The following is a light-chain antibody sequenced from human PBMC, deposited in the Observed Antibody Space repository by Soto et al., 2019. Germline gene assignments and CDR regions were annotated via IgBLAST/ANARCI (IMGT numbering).Light chain of an antibody. J-gene: IGLJ2*01. V-gene: IGLV1-47*01. CDR3: ATWDDSLSDLV. CDR1: SSNIGTNY. Sequence: QSVLTQSPSASGTPGQRVTISGSETSSNIGTNYVYWYQQLPGTAPKLLIYSNNQRPSGVPDRFSGSKSGTSASLAISGLRSEDEADYYCATWDDSLSDLVFGGGTKLTVL. CDR2: SNN.